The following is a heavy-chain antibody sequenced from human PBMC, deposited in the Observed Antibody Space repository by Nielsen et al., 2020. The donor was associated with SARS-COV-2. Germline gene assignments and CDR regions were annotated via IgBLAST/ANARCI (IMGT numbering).Heavy chain of an antibody. CDR1: GFTFSSYA. CDR2: ISYDGSNK. D-gene: IGHD3-10*01. J-gene: IGHJ4*02. Sequence: GESLKISCAASGFTFSSYAMHWVRQAPGKGLEWVAVISYDGSNKYYADSVKGRFTISRDNAKNSLYLQMNSLRAEDTAVYYCASYRVDGSGSGFDYWGQGTLVTVSS. CDR3: ASYRVDGSGSGFDY. V-gene: IGHV3-30-3*01.